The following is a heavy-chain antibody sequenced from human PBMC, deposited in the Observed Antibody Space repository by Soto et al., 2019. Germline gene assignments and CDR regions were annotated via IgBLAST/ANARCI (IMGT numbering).Heavy chain of an antibody. CDR1: GYTFSTSG. Sequence: QVQLVQSGAEVRKPGASVKVSCKASGYTFSTSGMSWLRQAPGQGLEWMGWISTYNGDTNDAPKFQDRVTMTSDTSTSTVYMELRSLRSDDTVVYYCARAGAAPYYYYGMDVWGQGTRVTVS. CDR2: ISTYNGDT. V-gene: IGHV1-18*01. CDR3: ARAGAAPYYYYGMDV. J-gene: IGHJ6*02. D-gene: IGHD2-15*01.